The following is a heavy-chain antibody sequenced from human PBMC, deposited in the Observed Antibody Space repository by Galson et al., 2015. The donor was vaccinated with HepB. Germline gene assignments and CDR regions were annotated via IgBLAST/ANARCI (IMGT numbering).Heavy chain of an antibody. J-gene: IGHJ6*02. CDR1: GGSISSSSYY. CDR3: ARHGGYDFWSGYFRAPPPYYYGMDV. CDR2: IYYSGGT. D-gene: IGHD3-3*01. Sequence: LTCTVSGGSISSSSYYWGWIRQPPGKGLEWIGSIYYSGGTYYNPSLKSRVTISVDTSKNQFSLKLSSVTAADTAVYYCARHGGYDFWSGYFRAPPPYYYGMDVWGQGTTVTVSS. V-gene: IGHV4-39*01.